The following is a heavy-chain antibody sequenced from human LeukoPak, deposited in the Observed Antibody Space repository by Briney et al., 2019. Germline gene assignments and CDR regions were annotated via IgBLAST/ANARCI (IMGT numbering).Heavy chain of an antibody. D-gene: IGHD6-19*01. J-gene: IGHJ4*02. CDR2: IYSGGST. V-gene: IGHV3-53*01. CDR3: AKDWSKVAGPIDY. CDR1: GFTVSSNY. Sequence: PGGSLRLSCAASGFTVSSNYMSWVRQAPGKGLEWVSVIYSGGSTYYADSVKGRFTISRDNSKNTLYLQMNSLRAEDTAVYYCAKDWSKVAGPIDYWGQGTLVTVSS.